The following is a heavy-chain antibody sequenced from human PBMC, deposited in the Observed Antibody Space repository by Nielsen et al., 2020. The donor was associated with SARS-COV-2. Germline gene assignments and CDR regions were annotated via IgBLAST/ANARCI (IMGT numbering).Heavy chain of an antibody. V-gene: IGHV3-30*02. J-gene: IGHJ4*02. Sequence: GESLKISCAASGFTFSSYGMHWVRQAPGKGLEWVAFIRYDGSNKYYADSVKGRFTISRDNAKNTLYLQMNSLRVEDTAVYYCARGKVGATAYWGQGTLVTVSS. D-gene: IGHD1-26*01. CDR3: ARGKVGATAY. CDR1: GFTFSSYG. CDR2: IRYDGSNK.